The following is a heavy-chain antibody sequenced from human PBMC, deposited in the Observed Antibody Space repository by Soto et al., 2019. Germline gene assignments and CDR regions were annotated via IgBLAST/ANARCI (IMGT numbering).Heavy chain of an antibody. CDR1: GYTFTSYG. CDR3: ARGLCSSTSCYAGEWFDP. J-gene: IGHJ5*02. CDR2: ISAYNGNT. D-gene: IGHD2-2*01. Sequence: GASVKVSCKASGYTFTSYGISWVRQTPGQGLEWMGWISAYNGNTNYAQKLQGRVTMTTDTSTSTAYMELRSLRSDDTAVYYCARGLCSSTSCYAGEWFDPWGQGTLVTVSS. V-gene: IGHV1-18*01.